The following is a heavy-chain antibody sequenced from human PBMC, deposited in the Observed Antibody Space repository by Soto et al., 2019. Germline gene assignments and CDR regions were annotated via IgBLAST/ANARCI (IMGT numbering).Heavy chain of an antibody. V-gene: IGHV1-69*01. J-gene: IGHJ4*02. CDR3: ARVGQAHYYDSSGYYSPLDY. CDR1: GDTFSSYA. Sequence: QVQLVQSGAEVKKPGSSVKVSCKASGDTFSSYAINWVRQAPGHGLEWMGGIIPMFGTANYAQKFKGRVTITAGESTSTVYMAMSSLRSEDTAVYYCARVGQAHYYDSSGYYSPLDYWGQGTLVTVSS. D-gene: IGHD3-22*01. CDR2: IIPMFGTA.